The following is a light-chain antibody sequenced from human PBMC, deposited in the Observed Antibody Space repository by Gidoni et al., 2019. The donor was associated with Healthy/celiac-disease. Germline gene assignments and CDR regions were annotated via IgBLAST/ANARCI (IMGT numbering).Light chain of an antibody. J-gene: IGKJ1*01. CDR3: MQGTHWPPWT. Sequence: DVVMTQSPLSLPVTLGQPATISCRSSQSLVHSDGHTYLNWFQQRPGQSPRRLIYKVSNRDSGVPDRFSGSGSGTDFTLKISRVEAEDFGVYYCMQGTHWPPWTFGQGTKVEIK. V-gene: IGKV2-30*02. CDR1: QSLVHSDGHTY. CDR2: KVS.